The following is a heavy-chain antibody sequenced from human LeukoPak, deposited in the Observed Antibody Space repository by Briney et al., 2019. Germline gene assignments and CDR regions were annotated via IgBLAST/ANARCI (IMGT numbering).Heavy chain of an antibody. CDR1: GFTISRYA. D-gene: IGHD3-22*01. J-gene: IGHJ4*02. CDR2: ISPNGVST. V-gene: IGHV3-64*01. Sequence: GGSLTLSCAVSGFTISRYAMHWVRQAPGKGLEYVSAISPNGVSTYYAHSVKGRFTISRDNSKNTLYLQVGSLRAEDLAVYYCARARLITTGKDYWGQGTLVTVSS. CDR3: ARARLITTGKDY.